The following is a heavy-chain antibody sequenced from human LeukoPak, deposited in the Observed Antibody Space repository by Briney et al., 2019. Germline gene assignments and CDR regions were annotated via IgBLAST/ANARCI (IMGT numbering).Heavy chain of an antibody. CDR1: GGSISSGGYY. CDR3: ARGGRRFGELLSEDY. Sequence: SETLSLTCTVSGGSISSGGYYWRWIRQHPGKGLEWIGYIYYSGSTYYNSSLKSRVTISVDTSKNQFSLKLSSVTAADTAVYYCARGGRRFGELLSEDYWGQGTLVTVSS. V-gene: IGHV4-31*03. CDR2: IYYSGST. J-gene: IGHJ4*02. D-gene: IGHD3-10*01.